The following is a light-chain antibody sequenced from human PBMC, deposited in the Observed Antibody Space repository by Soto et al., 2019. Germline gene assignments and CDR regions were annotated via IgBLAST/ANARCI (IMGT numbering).Light chain of an antibody. J-gene: IGKJ1*01. CDR1: QTLDSM. CDR3: QQYKDWPTT. CDR2: SAS. Sequence: EIVMTQSPATLSVSPGDRATLSCWASQTLDSMVAWYQQKSGQAPRLLIYSASARATGVPAGFSGYGSGTDFTLTISSLQSEDLGVYYCQQYKDWPTTFGQGTKVDIK. V-gene: IGKV3-15*01.